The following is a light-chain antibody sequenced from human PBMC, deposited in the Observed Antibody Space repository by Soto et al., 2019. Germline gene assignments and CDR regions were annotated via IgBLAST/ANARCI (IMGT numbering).Light chain of an antibody. CDR2: KAS. CDR1: QSISSW. J-gene: IGKJ2*01. Sequence: DIQMTQSPSTLSASVGDRVTITCRASQSISSWLAWYQQKPGKAPKLLIYKASSLESGVPSRFSSSGSGTEFTLTISSLQPDDSATYYCQQYYTDSYTFGQGTNLEIK. CDR3: QQYYTDSYT. V-gene: IGKV1-5*03.